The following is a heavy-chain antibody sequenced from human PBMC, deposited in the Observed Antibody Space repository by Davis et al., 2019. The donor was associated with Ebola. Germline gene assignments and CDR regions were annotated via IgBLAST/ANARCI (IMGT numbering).Heavy chain of an antibody. CDR2: MNPNSGNT. CDR3: ARGDNRSSSDWFDP. CDR1: GYAFTSYD. V-gene: IGHV1-8*01. Sequence: AASVKVSCKASGYAFTSYDINWVLQATGQGLEWMGWMNPNSGNTGYAQKFQGRVTMTRNTSISTAYMELSSLRSEDTAVYYCARGDNRSSSDWFDPWGQGTLVTVSS. D-gene: IGHD6-6*01. J-gene: IGHJ5*02.